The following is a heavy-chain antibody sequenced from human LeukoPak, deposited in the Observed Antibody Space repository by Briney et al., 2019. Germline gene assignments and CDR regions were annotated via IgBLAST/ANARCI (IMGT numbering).Heavy chain of an antibody. CDR3: ARDGAEYYYDSSGYFDY. CDR1: GGSFSGYY. V-gene: IGHV4-34*01. CDR2: INHSGST. J-gene: IGHJ4*02. Sequence: SETLSLTCTVSGGSFSGYYWSWIRQPPGKGLEWIGEINHSGSTNYNPSLKSRVTISVDTSKNQFSLKLSSVTAADTAVYYCARDGAEYYYDSSGYFDYWGQGTLVTVSS. D-gene: IGHD3-22*01.